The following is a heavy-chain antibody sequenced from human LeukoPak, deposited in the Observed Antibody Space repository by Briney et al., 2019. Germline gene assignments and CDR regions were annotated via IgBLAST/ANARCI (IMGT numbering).Heavy chain of an antibody. CDR2: ISGSGGST. J-gene: IGHJ6*02. CDR3: ALGRWDTMVRDPGVGMDV. Sequence: PGGSLRLSCAASGFTFSSYAMSWVRQAPGKGLEWVSAISGSGGSTYYADSVKGRFTISRDNSKNTLYLRMNSLRAEDTAVYYCALGRWDTMVRDPGVGMDVWGQGTTVTVSS. CDR1: GFTFSSYA. V-gene: IGHV3-23*01. D-gene: IGHD3-10*01.